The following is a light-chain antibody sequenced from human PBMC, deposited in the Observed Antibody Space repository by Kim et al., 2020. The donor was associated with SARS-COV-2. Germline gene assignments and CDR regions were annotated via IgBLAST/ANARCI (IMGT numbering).Light chain of an antibody. J-gene: IGLJ3*02. V-gene: IGLV3-21*04. CDR1: DIGSRR. CDR2: YDS. CDR3: QVWDSSSDHWV. Sequence: PGKTARVTCEENDIGSRRMHWYQQKPGQAPVLVIYYDSDRPSGIPERFSGSNSGNTATLTISRVEAGDEADYYCQVWDSSSDHWVFGGGTQLTVL.